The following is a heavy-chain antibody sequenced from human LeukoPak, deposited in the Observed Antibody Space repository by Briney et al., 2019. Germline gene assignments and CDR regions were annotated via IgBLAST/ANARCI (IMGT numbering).Heavy chain of an antibody. CDR1: GFTFSSYA. CDR3: AKDGPYGDYEMWY. CDR2: ISGSGGST. V-gene: IGHV3-23*01. Sequence: GGSLRLSCAASGFTFSSYAMSLVRQASGKGLEWVSAISGSGGSTYYADSVKGRFTISRDNSKNTLYLQMNSLRAEDTAVYYCAKDGPYGDYEMWYWGQGTLVTVSS. J-gene: IGHJ4*02. D-gene: IGHD4-17*01.